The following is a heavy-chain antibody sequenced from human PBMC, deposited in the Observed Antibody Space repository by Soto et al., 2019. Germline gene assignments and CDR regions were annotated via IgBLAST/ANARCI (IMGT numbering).Heavy chain of an antibody. D-gene: IGHD1-1*01. CDR1: GLSFSDYW. Sequence: EVRLAESGGGLVQPGGSLRLSCVASGLSFSDYWIHWVRQAPGKGLIWVPGIRSGGDTDYADSVKGRFTISRDNAKNTVYLQMNNLRADDTAVYYCGRVDWNAGADWGQGTLVTVSS. CDR2: IRSGGDT. CDR3: GRVDWNAGAD. V-gene: IGHV3-74*01. J-gene: IGHJ4*02.